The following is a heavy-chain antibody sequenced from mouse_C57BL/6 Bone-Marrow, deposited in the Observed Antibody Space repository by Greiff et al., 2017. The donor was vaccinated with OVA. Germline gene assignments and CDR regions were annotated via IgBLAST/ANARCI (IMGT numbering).Heavy chain of an antibody. V-gene: IGHV5-6*01. J-gene: IGHJ4*01. CDR2: ISSGGSYT. CDR1: GFTFSSYG. Sequence: EVKLLESGGDLVKPGGSLKLSCAASGFTFSSYGMSWVRQTPDKRLEWVATISSGGSYTYYPDSVKGRFTISRDNAKNTLYLQMSSLKSEDTAMYYCARSYGSSSYYAMDYWGQGTSVTVSS. D-gene: IGHD1-1*01. CDR3: ARSYGSSSYYAMDY.